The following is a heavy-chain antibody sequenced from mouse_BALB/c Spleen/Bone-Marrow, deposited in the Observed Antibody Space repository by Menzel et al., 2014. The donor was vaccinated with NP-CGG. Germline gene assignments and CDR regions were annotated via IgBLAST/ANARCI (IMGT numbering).Heavy chain of an antibody. Sequence: VQVVESGPGLVAPSQSLSITCTVSGFSLTSYGVHWVRQPPGKGLEWLGVIWAGGSTNYNSALMSRLSISKDNSKSQVCLKMNGLQTDDKAMYYCVRGGGDGYYNWYFDVWGAGTTVTVSS. CDR2: IWAGGST. D-gene: IGHD2-3*01. CDR3: VRGGGDGYYNWYFDV. V-gene: IGHV2-9*02. CDR1: GFSLTSYG. J-gene: IGHJ1*01.